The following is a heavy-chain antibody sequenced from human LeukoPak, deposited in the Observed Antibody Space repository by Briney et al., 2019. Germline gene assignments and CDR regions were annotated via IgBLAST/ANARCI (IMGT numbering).Heavy chain of an antibody. CDR2: IWYDGSDE. CDR1: GFTFSTYG. D-gene: IGHD2-15*01. CDR3: AKEPLDRSGGTCYYGAFDI. J-gene: IGHJ3*02. V-gene: IGHV3-33*06. Sequence: PGGSLRLSCAASGFTFSTYGIHWVRQAPGKGREWGAVIWYDGSDENYGDSVKGRFTISRDNFKNIVYLQRNNLRVEDTAVYFCAKEPLDRSGGTCYYGAFDIWGQGAMVPVSS.